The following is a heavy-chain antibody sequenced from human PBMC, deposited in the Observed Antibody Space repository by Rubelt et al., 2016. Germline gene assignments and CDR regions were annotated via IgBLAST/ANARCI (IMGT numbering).Heavy chain of an antibody. CDR2: ISGSGGST. J-gene: IGHJ4*02. Sequence: VQLVGSGGGVVQPGRSLRLSCAASGFTFSSYAMHWVRQAPGKGLEWVSAISGSGGSTYYADSVKGRFTISRDNAKNSLYLQRNSLRAEDTAVYYCARGRLVGAEDYWGQGTLVTVSS. D-gene: IGHD1-26*01. CDR3: ARGRLVGAEDY. CDR1: GFTFSSYA. V-gene: IGHV3-23*04.